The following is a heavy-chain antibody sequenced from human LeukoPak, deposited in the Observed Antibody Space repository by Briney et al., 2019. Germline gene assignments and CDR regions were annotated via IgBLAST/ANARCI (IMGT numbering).Heavy chain of an antibody. CDR2: ISAYNGNT. J-gene: IGHJ5*02. D-gene: IGHD2-15*01. V-gene: IGHV1-18*01. CDR1: GYTFTSYG. CDR3: AREGDVVAATSGWFDP. Sequence: ASVKVSCKASGYTFTSYGISWVRQAPGQRLEWMGWISAYNGNTNYAQKLQGRVTMTTDTSTSTAYMELSSLRSEDTAVYYCAREGDVVAATSGWFDPWGQGTLVTVSS.